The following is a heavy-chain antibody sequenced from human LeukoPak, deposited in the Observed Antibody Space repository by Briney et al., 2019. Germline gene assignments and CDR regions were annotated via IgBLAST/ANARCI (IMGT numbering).Heavy chain of an antibody. CDR2: IYYSGST. CDR1: GGSISSSDYY. V-gene: IGHV4-39*02. CDR3: ARGGSSSSLNHFDH. Sequence: PSETLSLTCTVSGGSISSSDYYWGWIPQPPGKGLEWIGSIYYSGSTYYNPSLKSRVTISVDTSKNHFSLKLTSVTAADTAMYYCARGGSSSSLNHFDHWGQGTLVTLSS. D-gene: IGHD6-13*01. J-gene: IGHJ4*02.